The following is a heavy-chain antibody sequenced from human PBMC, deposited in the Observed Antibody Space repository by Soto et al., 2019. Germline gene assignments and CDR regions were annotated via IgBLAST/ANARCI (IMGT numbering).Heavy chain of an antibody. CDR1: GGSISSYY. Sequence: PSETLSLTCTVSGGSISSYYWSWIRQPPGKGLEWIGYIYYSGSTNYNPSLKSRVTISVDTSKNQFSLKLSSVTAADTAVYYCASYHDYGDYWFDYWGQGTLVTVSS. CDR2: IYYSGST. V-gene: IGHV4-59*01. CDR3: ASYHDYGDYWFDY. J-gene: IGHJ4*02. D-gene: IGHD4-17*01.